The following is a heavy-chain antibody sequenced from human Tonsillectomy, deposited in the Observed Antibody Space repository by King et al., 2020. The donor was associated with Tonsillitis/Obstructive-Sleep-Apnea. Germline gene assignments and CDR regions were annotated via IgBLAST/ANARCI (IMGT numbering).Heavy chain of an antibody. CDR1: GFTFSSYA. CDR2: ISGSGDST. Sequence: QLVQSRGGLVQPGGSLRLSCAASGFTFSSYAMSWVRQAPGKGLEWVSGISGSGDSTYYADSVKGRFTISRDNSKNTLYLQMNSLRVEDTAVYYCAKVNAYDSSGYYSAWGQGTLVTVSS. J-gene: IGHJ5*02. V-gene: IGHV3-23*04. CDR3: AKVNAYDSSGYYSA. D-gene: IGHD3-22*01.